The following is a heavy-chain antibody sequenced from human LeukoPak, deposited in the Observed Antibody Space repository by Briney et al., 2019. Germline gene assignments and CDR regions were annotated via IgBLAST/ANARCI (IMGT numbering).Heavy chain of an antibody. CDR3: ARILGEGRAMVRGVMDY. Sequence: PGGSLRLSCAASGFTFSSYEMKWVRQAPGKGLEWVSYISSSGSTIYYADSVKGRFTISRANAKNSLYLQMNSLRAEATPVYYCARILGEGRAMVRGVMDYWGQGTLVTVSS. J-gene: IGHJ4*02. V-gene: IGHV3-48*03. CDR1: GFTFSSYE. CDR2: ISSSGSTI. D-gene: IGHD3-10*01.